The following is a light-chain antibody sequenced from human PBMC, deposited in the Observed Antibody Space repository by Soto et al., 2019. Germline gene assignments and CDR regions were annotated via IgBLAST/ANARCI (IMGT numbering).Light chain of an antibody. CDR2: GAS. Sequence: EIVMSQSPATLSVSPGERATLSCRASQSVRNNLAWYQQRPGQAPRLLMYGASTRPSGIPARFTGGGSGTDFTLTITSLQSEDFAVYYCQQYDSYMYAFGQGTKEEI. J-gene: IGKJ2*01. CDR3: QQYDSYMYA. V-gene: IGKV3-15*01. CDR1: QSVRNN.